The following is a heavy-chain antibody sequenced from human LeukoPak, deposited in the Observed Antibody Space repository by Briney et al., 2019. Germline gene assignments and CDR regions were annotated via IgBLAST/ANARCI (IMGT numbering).Heavy chain of an antibody. V-gene: IGHV4-61*02. Sequence: PSQTLSLTCAVSGDSIGRGSYYWGWIRQPAGKAPEWIGRIFNTGSTSYNPSLKSRVTISVDTSKNQFSLNLRSVTAADTAVYYCARDICGYNYGCFDSWGQGTLVTVSS. CDR3: ARDICGYNYGCFDS. CDR1: GDSIGRGSYY. D-gene: IGHD5-18*01. CDR2: IFNTGST. J-gene: IGHJ4*02.